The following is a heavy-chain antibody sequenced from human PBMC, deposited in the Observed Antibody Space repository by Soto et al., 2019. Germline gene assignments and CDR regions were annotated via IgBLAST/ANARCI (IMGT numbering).Heavy chain of an antibody. D-gene: IGHD3-3*02. J-gene: IGHJ3*02. Sequence: SETLSLTCAVSGVSIGSPNWWTWVRQAPGKGLEWIGEMWPSGGTTYNPSLRNRVTISVDNSKNHLSLTLTSVTAADTAVYYCARIKGGISSRHAFDIWGQGTMVTVSS. V-gene: IGHV4-4*02. CDR3: ARIKGGISSRHAFDI. CDR2: MWPSGGT. CDR1: GVSIGSPNW.